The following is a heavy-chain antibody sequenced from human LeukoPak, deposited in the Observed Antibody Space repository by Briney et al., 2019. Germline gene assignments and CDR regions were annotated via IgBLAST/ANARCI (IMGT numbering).Heavy chain of an antibody. Sequence: ASVKVSCKASGYTFTSYGISWVRQAPGQGLEWMGWISAYNGNTHYAEKLQGRVTMTTDTSTNTAYMALRSLRSDDTAVYYCARDYCSGGSCYFPDYYYYYMDVWGKGTTVTVSS. J-gene: IGHJ6*03. V-gene: IGHV1-18*01. CDR1: GYTFTSYG. CDR3: ARDYCSGGSCYFPDYYYYYMDV. CDR2: ISAYNGNT. D-gene: IGHD2-15*01.